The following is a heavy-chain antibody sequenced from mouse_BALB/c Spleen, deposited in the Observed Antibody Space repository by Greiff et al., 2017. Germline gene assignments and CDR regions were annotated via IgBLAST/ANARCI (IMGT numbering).Heavy chain of an antibody. V-gene: IGHV1-5*01. D-gene: IGHD3-1*01. CDR2: IYPGNSDT. CDR3: TRHSSGWMDY. J-gene: IGHJ4*01. CDR1: GYSFTSYW. Sequence: EVQLQQSGTVLARPGASVKMSCKASGYSFTSYWMHWVNQRPGQGLEWIGAIYPGNSDTSYNQKFKGKAKLTAVTSASTAYMELSSLTNEDSAVYYCTRHSSGWMDYWGQGTSVTVSS.